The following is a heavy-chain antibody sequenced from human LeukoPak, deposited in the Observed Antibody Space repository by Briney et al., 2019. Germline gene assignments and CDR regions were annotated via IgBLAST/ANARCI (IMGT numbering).Heavy chain of an antibody. CDR2: IYDSGST. CDR3: ARGRGLRYDILTGYYPTEFDY. V-gene: IGHV4-39*07. J-gene: IGHJ4*02. CDR1: GGSIRSSYYY. D-gene: IGHD3-9*01. Sequence: SETLILTCTVSGGSIRSSYYYWGWIRQPPGKGLEWIGSIYDSGSTYYNPSLKSRVTISVDTSKNQFSLKLSSVTAADTAVYYCARGRGLRYDILTGYYPTEFDYWGQGTLVTVSS.